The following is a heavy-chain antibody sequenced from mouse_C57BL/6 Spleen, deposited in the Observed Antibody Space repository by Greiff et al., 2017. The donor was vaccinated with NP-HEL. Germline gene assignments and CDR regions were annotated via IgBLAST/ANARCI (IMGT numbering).Heavy chain of an antibody. CDR2: ISSGSSTI. CDR1: GFTFSDYG. Sequence: EVTLVESGGGLVKPGGSLKLSCAASGFTFSDYGMHWVRPAPEKGLEWVAYISSGSSTIYYADTVKGRFTISRDNAKNTLFLQMTSLRSEDTAMYYCARQDYGSPLDYWGQGTTLTVSS. CDR3: ARQDYGSPLDY. D-gene: IGHD1-1*01. V-gene: IGHV5-17*01. J-gene: IGHJ2*01.